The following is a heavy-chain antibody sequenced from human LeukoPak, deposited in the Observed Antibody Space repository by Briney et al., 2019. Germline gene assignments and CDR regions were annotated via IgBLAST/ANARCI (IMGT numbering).Heavy chain of an antibody. J-gene: IGHJ4*02. CDR1: GYSFTSYW. D-gene: IGHD6-13*01. CDR3: ARRIAAAGTEMVDF. CDR2: IYPGDSET. V-gene: IGHV5-51*01. Sequence: GESLKISCKGSGYSFTSYWIGWVRQMPGRGLEWMGIIYPGDSETRYSPSFQGQVTISADKSISTAYLQWSSLKASDTAMYYCARRIAAAGTEMVDFWGQGTLVTVSS.